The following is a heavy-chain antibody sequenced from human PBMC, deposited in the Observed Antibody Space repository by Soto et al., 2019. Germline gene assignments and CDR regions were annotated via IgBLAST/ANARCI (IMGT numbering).Heavy chain of an antibody. Sequence: QVQLQASGPGLVKPSQTLSLTCTVAGGSISSGDYYWSWIRQPPGKGLGWIGYIYYSGSTYYNPSLKSRVTISVDTSENQVSLKLSSVTAADTAVDYCARACEILTRYYFDYWGQGTMVTVSS. J-gene: IGHJ4*02. CDR2: IYYSGST. CDR1: GGSISSGDYY. V-gene: IGHV4-30-4*01. CDR3: ARACEILTRYYFDY. D-gene: IGHD3-9*01.